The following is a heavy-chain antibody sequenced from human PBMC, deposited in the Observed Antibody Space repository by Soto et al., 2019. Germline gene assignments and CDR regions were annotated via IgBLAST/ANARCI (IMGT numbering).Heavy chain of an antibody. CDR2: ISAYNGNT. CDR1: GYTLTSYG. J-gene: IGHJ1*01. Sequence: GASVKVSCKASGYTLTSYGISWGRQAPGQRLEKMGWISAYNGNTNYAQKLQGRVTMTTDTSTSTAYMELRSLRSDDTAVYYCARGDGSYYYDSSGYPGDFQHWGQGTLVTVSS. V-gene: IGHV1-18*01. D-gene: IGHD3-22*01. CDR3: ARGDGSYYYDSSGYPGDFQH.